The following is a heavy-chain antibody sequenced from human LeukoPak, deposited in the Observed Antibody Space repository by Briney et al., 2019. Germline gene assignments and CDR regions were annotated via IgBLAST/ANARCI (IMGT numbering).Heavy chain of an antibody. Sequence: SETLSLTCAVYGGSFSGYYWSWIRQPPGKGLEWIGEINHSGSTNYNPSLKSRVTISVDTSKNQFSLKLSSVTAADTAVYYCARKGVAGPWDSSGVFDPWGQGTPVTVSS. V-gene: IGHV4-34*01. D-gene: IGHD3-10*01. CDR3: ARKGVAGPWDSSGVFDP. CDR1: GGSFSGYY. J-gene: IGHJ5*02. CDR2: INHSGST.